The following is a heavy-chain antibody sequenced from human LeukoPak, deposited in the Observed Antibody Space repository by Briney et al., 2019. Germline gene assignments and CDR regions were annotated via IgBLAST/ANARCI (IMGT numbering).Heavy chain of an antibody. CDR3: ARSDCSSTSCWQAWFDP. CDR2: IYYNGNT. CDR1: GGSISSGGYY. V-gene: IGHV4-31*01. J-gene: IGHJ5*02. D-gene: IGHD2-2*01. Sequence: SETLSLTCTVSGGSISSGGYYWSWIRQHPGKGLEWIGSIYYNGNTYYNPSLKSQVTVSVDTSRTQFSLRLSSVTATDTAVYYCARSDCSSTSCWQAWFDPWGQGTLVTVSS.